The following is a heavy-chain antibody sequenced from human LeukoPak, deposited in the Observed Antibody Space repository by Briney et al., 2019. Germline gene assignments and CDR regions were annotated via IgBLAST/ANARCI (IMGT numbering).Heavy chain of an antibody. D-gene: IGHD6-13*01. J-gene: IGHJ4*02. Sequence: GASVKVSCKASGYTFTDYYIHWVRQAPGQGLEWTGRINPNSGDTNSAQKFQGRVTMTRDTSISTAYMELSRLRSDDTAVYFCARDAYGTSSWFPDYWGQGTLFIVSS. V-gene: IGHV1-2*06. CDR2: INPNSGDT. CDR3: ARDAYGTSSWFPDY. CDR1: GYTFTDYY.